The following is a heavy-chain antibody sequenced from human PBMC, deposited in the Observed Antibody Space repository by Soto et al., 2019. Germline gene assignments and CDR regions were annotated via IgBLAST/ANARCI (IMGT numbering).Heavy chain of an antibody. CDR2: IWYDGSNK. Sequence: QVQLVESGGGVVQPGRSLRLSCAASGFTFSSYGMHWVRQAPGKGLEWVAVIWYDGSNKYYADSVKGRFTISRDNSKNTLYLQMNSLRAEDMAVYYCARDNPSSSWYLNYYGMDVWGQGTTVTVSS. V-gene: IGHV3-33*01. CDR1: GFTFSSYG. CDR3: ARDNPSSSWYLNYYGMDV. D-gene: IGHD6-13*01. J-gene: IGHJ6*02.